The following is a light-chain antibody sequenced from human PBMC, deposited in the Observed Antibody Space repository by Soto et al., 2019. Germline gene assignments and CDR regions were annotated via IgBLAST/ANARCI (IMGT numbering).Light chain of an antibody. J-gene: IGKJ4*01. Sequence: ESVMTQSPLSLCVTPGEPASISCRCSQSLLHSNGYNYLDWYLQKPGQSPQLLIYLGSFRAAGVPDRFSGSGSGTDFTLKISRVEAADVGVYYCMQALQTPSFGGGTKVEIK. CDR2: LGS. V-gene: IGKV2-28*01. CDR1: QSLLHSNGYNY. CDR3: MQALQTPS.